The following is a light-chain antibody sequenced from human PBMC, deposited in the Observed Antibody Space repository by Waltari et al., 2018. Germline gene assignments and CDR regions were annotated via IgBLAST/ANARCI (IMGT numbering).Light chain of an antibody. V-gene: IGKV4-1*01. CDR1: QSVSYSSNDKKF. CDR3: QQYYTTPVT. J-gene: IGKJ4*01. Sequence: DIVMTQSPDSLAVSLGVRATITCKSSQSVSYSSNDKKFLAWYQQKAGQPPKLLISWASTRESGVPDRFSGSGSGADFALTISSLQAEDVAVYYCQQYYTTPVTFGGGTKVEI. CDR2: WAS.